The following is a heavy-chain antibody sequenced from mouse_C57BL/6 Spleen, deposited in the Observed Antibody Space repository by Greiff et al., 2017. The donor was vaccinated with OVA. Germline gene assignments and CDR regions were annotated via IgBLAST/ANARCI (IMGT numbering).Heavy chain of an antibody. J-gene: IGHJ2*01. D-gene: IGHD1-1*01. Sequence: VQLQQSGPVLVKPGASVKMSCKASGYTFTDYYMNWVKQSPGQSLEWIGVINPYNGGTSYNQKFKGKATLTVDKSSSTAYMELNSLTSEDSAVYYCAREFVTTVVVDYWGQGTTLTVSS. V-gene: IGHV1-19*01. CDR3: AREFVTTVVVDY. CDR2: INPYNGGT. CDR1: GYTFTDYY.